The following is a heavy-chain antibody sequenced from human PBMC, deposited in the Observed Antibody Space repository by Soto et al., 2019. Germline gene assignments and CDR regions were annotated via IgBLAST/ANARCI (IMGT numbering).Heavy chain of an antibody. Sequence: QLQLQESGPGLVKPSETLSLTCTVSGGSISSSSYYWGWIRQPPGKGLEWIGSIDYSGSTYYNPSPKSRGTTPGDTSKNQSSLKLSSVTAADTAVYYCAIQTWTRGDYYGSGSYYNVGLYYFDYCGQRTLVTVSS. CDR2: IDYSGST. J-gene: IGHJ4*02. CDR3: AIQTWTRGDYYGSGSYYNVGLYYFDY. V-gene: IGHV4-39*01. CDR1: GGSISSSSYY. D-gene: IGHD3-10*01.